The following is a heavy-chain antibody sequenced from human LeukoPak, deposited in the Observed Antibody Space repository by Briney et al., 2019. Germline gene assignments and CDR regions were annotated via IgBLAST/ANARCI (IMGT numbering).Heavy chain of an antibody. CDR1: GYSISRGYY. Sequence: SETLSLTCNVSGYSISRGYYWGWMRQPPGKGLEWIGSVHHTGSTYYNPSLRSRVRISVDKSTNHISLEVTSVTAADTAVYYCARDWGFGDSEDWFDPWGQGTLVTVSS. J-gene: IGHJ5*02. CDR2: VHHTGST. CDR3: ARDWGFGDSEDWFDP. V-gene: IGHV4-38-2*02. D-gene: IGHD3-10*01.